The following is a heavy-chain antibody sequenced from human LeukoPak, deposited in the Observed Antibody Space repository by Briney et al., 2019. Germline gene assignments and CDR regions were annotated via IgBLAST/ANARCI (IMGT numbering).Heavy chain of an antibody. Sequence: PSETLSLTCTVSGGSISSSSYYWGWIRQPPGKGLEWIGYIYYSGSTNYNPSLKSRVTISVDTSKNQFSLKLSSVTAADTAVYYCARSDSSGYYTVFDYWGQGTLVTVSS. CDR1: GGSISSSSYY. CDR3: ARSDSSGYYTVFDY. V-gene: IGHV4-61*05. CDR2: IYYSGST. D-gene: IGHD3-22*01. J-gene: IGHJ4*02.